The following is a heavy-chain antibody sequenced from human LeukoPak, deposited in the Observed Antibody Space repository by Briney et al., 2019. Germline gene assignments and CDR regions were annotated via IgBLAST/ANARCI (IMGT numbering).Heavy chain of an antibody. CDR3: ARGPMVRGVIIDIWFDP. J-gene: IGHJ5*02. Sequence: SVKVSCKASGGTFSSYAISWVRQAPGEGLEWMGGIIAIFGKAKYAQKLQGRVTITADESTSTAYIELSSLRSEDTAVYYCARGPMVRGVIIDIWFDPWGQGTLVTVSS. D-gene: IGHD3-10*01. CDR1: GGTFSSYA. CDR2: IIAIFGKA. V-gene: IGHV1-69*01.